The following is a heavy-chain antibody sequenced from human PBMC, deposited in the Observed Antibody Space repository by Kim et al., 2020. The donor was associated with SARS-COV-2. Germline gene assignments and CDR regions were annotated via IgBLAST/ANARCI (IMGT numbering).Heavy chain of an antibody. CDR3: ARDITIFGVVPGAFDI. Sequence: KCQGRVTITADESTSTAYMELSSLRSEDTAVYYCARDITIFGVVPGAFDIWGQGTMVTVSS. J-gene: IGHJ3*02. D-gene: IGHD3-3*01. V-gene: IGHV1-69*01.